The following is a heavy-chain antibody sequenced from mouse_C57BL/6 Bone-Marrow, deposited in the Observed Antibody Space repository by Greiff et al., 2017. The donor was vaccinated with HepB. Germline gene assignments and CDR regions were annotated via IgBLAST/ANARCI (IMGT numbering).Heavy chain of an antibody. J-gene: IGHJ2*01. CDR3: ARESNYVDY. CDR2: ISYDGSN. V-gene: IGHV3-6*01. D-gene: IGHD5-1*01. Sequence: ESGPGLVKPSQSLSLTCSVTGYSITSGYYWNWIRQFPGNQLEWMGYISYDGSNNYNPSLKNRISITRDTSKNKFCLKLNCVTTEDTATYYCARESNYVDYWGQGTTLTVSA. CDR1: GYSITSGYY.